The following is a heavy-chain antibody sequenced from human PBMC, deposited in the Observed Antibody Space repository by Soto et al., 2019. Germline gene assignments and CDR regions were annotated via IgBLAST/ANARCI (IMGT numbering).Heavy chain of an antibody. Sequence: SETLSLTCTVSGGSISSYYWSWIRQPPGKGLEWIGYIYYSGSTNYNPSLKSRVTISVDTSKNQFSLKLSSVTAADTAMYYCARALNRDSKGSGWYYWGQGTLVTVSS. CDR1: GGSISSYY. CDR3: ARALNRDSKGSGWYY. D-gene: IGHD6-19*01. J-gene: IGHJ4*02. V-gene: IGHV4-59*01. CDR2: IYYSGST.